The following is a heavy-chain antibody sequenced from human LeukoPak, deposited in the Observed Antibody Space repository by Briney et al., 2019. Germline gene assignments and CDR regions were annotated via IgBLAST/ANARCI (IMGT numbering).Heavy chain of an antibody. CDR3: ARGSRIAAAWVGIIPDY. V-gene: IGHV1-46*01. CDR2: INPSVGST. Sequence: GASVKVSCKASGYTFTYYYMHWVRQAPGQGLEWMGIINPSVGSTTYAQKFQGRVTMTRDTSISTAYMELSRLRSDDTAVYYCARGSRIAAAWVGIIPDYWGQGTLVTVSS. D-gene: IGHD6-13*01. CDR1: GYTFTYYY. J-gene: IGHJ4*02.